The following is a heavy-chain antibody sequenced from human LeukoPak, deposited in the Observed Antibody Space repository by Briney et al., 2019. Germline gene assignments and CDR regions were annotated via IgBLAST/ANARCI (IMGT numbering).Heavy chain of an antibody. J-gene: IGHJ3*02. Sequence: GASVKVSCKASGGTFSTYAISWVRQAPGQGLEWMGGITPILGTANYAQKFQGRVTINADQSTSTAYMELSSLRSEDTAVYYCARSLIDYGGSYDAFDIWGQGTTVTISS. D-gene: IGHD4-23*01. CDR3: ARSLIDYGGSYDAFDI. CDR2: ITPILGTA. V-gene: IGHV1-69*01. CDR1: GGTFSTYA.